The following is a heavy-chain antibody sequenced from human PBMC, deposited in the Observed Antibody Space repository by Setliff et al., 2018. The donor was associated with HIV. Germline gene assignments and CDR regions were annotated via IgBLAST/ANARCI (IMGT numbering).Heavy chain of an antibody. CDR2: ISYDGSYK. Sequence: GGSLRLSCAASGFTFGDYAIHWVRQAPGKGLEWVAVISYDGSYKNYADSVKGRFTISRDKSKNTLYLQMNSLRAEDTAVYFCAKSGFGVVALGINNWFDPWGQGTLVTVSS. CDR1: GFTFGDYA. CDR3: AKSGFGVVALGINNWFDP. J-gene: IGHJ5*02. D-gene: IGHD3-10*01. V-gene: IGHV3-30*04.